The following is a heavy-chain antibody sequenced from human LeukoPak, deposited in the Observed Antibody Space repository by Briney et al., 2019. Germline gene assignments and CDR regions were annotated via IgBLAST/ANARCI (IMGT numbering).Heavy chain of an antibody. CDR2: ISGSGETT. CDR3: ASSSGGFNWFDP. V-gene: IGHV3-23*01. J-gene: IGHJ5*02. D-gene: IGHD3-22*01. CDR1: GLTFSSYA. Sequence: GGSLRLSCAASGLTFSSYAMSWVRQAPGKGLEWVSTISGSGETTYYADSVKGRFTISRDNSKNTLCLQMNSLRVEDTAVYYCASSSGGFNWFDPWGQGTLVTVSS.